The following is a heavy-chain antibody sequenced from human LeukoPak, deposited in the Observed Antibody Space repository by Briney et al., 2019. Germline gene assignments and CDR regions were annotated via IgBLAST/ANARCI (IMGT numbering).Heavy chain of an antibody. Sequence: ASVKVSCKASGYTFTSYDINWVRQATGQGLEWMGWMNPNSGNTGYAQKFQGRVTMTRNTSISTAYMELSSLRSEDTAVYYCARNSGYSSSWYVSNYYYYGMDVWGQGTTVTVSS. CDR1: GYTFTSYD. CDR2: MNPNSGNT. V-gene: IGHV1-8*01. D-gene: IGHD6-13*01. J-gene: IGHJ6*02. CDR3: ARNSGYSSSWYVSNYYYYGMDV.